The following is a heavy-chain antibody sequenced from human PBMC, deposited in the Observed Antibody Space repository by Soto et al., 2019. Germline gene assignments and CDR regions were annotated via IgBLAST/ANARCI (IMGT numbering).Heavy chain of an antibody. J-gene: IGHJ6*02. CDR1: GYTFTSYG. CDR3: ARDSIAAVVVSFRNYGMDV. V-gene: IGHV1-18*01. D-gene: IGHD6-13*01. Sequence: ASVKVSCKASGYTFTSYGISWVRQAPGQGLEWMGWISAYNGNTNYAQKLQGRVTMTTDTSTSTAYMEPRSLRSDDTAVYYCARDSIAAVVVSFRNYGMDVWGQGTTVTVSS. CDR2: ISAYNGNT.